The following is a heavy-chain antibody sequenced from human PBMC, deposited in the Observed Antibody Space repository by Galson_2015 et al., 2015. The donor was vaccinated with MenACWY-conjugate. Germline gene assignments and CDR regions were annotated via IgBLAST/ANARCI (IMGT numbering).Heavy chain of an antibody. V-gene: IGHV3-53*01. D-gene: IGHD2-2*01. CDR3: ARAGSENCRTTNCLSLGAKFSYYYYMDV. Sequence: LRLSCAASGFTVNSNYMTWVRQAPGKGLEWVSIIYSGGSTYYPDSVRGRFTISRDNSKNTLYLQMDSLRAADTAVYYCARAGSENCRTTNCLSLGAKFSYYYYMDVWGKGTTVTVSS. CDR2: IYSGGST. CDR1: GFTVNSNY. J-gene: IGHJ6*03.